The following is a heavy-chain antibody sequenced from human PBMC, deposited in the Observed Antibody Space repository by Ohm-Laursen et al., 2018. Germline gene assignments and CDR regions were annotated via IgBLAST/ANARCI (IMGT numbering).Heavy chain of an antibody. CDR2: IVVGSGNT. J-gene: IGHJ4*02. CDR1: GFTFTSSA. V-gene: IGHV1-58*01. CDR3: AVTSGSGSYYRDY. Sequence: SVKVSCNASGFTFTSSAVQWVRQARGQRLEWIGWIVVGSGNTNYAQKFQERVTITRDMSTSTAYMELSSLRSEDTAVYYCAVTSGSGSYYRDYWGQGTLVTVSS. D-gene: IGHD3-10*01.